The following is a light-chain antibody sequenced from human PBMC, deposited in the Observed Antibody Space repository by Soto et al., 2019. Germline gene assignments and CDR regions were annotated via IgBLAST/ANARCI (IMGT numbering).Light chain of an antibody. CDR1: QSISKW. V-gene: IGKV1-5*01. CDR3: QQYGSSGT. Sequence: DLQMTQSPSTLSASIGDRVSITCRASQSISKWLAWHQQKPGKAPKLLIYAASSLQSGVPSRFSGSGSGTEFTLAISSLQPEDFAVYYCQQYGSSGTFGQGTKVDI. CDR2: AAS. J-gene: IGKJ1*01.